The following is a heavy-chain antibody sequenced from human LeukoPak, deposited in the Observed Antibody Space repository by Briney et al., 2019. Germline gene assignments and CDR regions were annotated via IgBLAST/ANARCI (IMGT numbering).Heavy chain of an antibody. V-gene: IGHV3-21*01. Sequence: QAGGSLRLSCAASGFSFSDSTMNWVRQASGKGLEWVASINSAGSTMHYADSVKGRLTISRDNARNSLYLQLNSLRAEDTAVYYCVRGDTRDYWGQGTLITVSS. D-gene: IGHD3-16*01. CDR1: GFSFSDST. CDR2: INSAGSTM. J-gene: IGHJ4*02. CDR3: VRGDTRDY.